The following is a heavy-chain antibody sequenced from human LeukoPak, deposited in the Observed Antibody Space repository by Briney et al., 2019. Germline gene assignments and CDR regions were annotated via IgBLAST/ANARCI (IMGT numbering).Heavy chain of an antibody. CDR1: GFTFSSYG. J-gene: IGHJ4*02. CDR3: AKFYDILTGYIDY. CDR2: IWYDGSNK. Sequence: GGSLRLSCAASGFTFSSYGMHWVRQAPGKGLEWVAVIWYDGSNKYYADSVKGRFTISRDNSKNTLYLLMNSLRAEDTAEYYCAKFYDILTGYIDYWGQGTLVTASS. V-gene: IGHV3-33*06. D-gene: IGHD3-9*01.